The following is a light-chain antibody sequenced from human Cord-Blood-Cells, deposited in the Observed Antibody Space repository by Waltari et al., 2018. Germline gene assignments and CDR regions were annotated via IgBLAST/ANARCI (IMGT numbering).Light chain of an antibody. CDR1: SSDVGSYTL. J-gene: IGLJ3*02. V-gene: IGLV2-23*01. Sequence: SALTQPASVSGSPGQSITISRTGTSSDVGSYTLVSWYQQHPGKAPKLMIDEGSKRPSGVSNRFSGSKSGNTASLTISGLQAEDEADYYCCSYAGSWVFGGGTKLTVL. CDR3: CSYAGSWV. CDR2: EGS.